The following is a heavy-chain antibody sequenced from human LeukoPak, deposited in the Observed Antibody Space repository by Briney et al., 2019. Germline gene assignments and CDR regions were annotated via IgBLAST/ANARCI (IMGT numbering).Heavy chain of an antibody. V-gene: IGHV4-34*01. J-gene: IGHJ4*02. D-gene: IGHD5-12*01. CDR2: ISYSGTT. CDR3: ARADVNYGSYSGFLDN. CDR1: GGSLRDYF. Sequence: SETLSLTCGVSGGSLRDYFWNWIRQPPGKGLEWIGEISYSGTTNSESSLKSRVTVSIDTSKNQFSLKLTSVTAADTAVYFCARADVNYGSYSGFLDNWGQGSLVTVSS.